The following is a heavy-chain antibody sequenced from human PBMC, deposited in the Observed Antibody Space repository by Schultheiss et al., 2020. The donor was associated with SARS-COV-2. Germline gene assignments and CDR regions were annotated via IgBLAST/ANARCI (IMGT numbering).Heavy chain of an antibody. J-gene: IGHJ4*02. D-gene: IGHD1-1*01. V-gene: IGHV4-39*01. CDR3: ARHGRLPRIYVDF. CDR2: VYYSGST. Sequence: SETLSLTCSVSGGSISSNNYYWGWIRQPPGKGLQWIGNVYYSGSTYFNPSLKSRVTISVDTSKNQFSLKLRSVTAADTAVYYCARHGRLPRIYVDFWGQGSRVTGSS. CDR1: GGSISSNNYY.